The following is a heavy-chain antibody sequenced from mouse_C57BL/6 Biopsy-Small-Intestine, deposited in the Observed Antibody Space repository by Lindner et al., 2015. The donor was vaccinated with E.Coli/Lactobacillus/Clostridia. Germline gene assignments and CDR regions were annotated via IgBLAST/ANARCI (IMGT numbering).Heavy chain of an antibody. V-gene: IGHV10-1*01. CDR1: GFSFNTYA. D-gene: IGHD1-1*02. CDR3: VTGTMASYAMDY. J-gene: IGHJ4*01. Sequence: VQLQESGGGLVQPKGSLKLSCAASGFSFNTYAMNWVRQAPGKGLEWVARIRSKSNNYATYYADSVKDRFTISRDDSESMLYLQMNNLKTEDTAMYYCVTGTMASYAMDYWGQGTSVTVSS. CDR2: IRSKSNNYAT.